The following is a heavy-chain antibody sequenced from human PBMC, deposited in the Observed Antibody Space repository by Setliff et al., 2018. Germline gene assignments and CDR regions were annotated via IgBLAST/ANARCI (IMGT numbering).Heavy chain of an antibody. V-gene: IGHV3-23*01. Sequence: PGGSLRLSCAASGFTFSSYAMSWVRQAPGKEPEWVSTITDSGRTTYYGPSLRGRFTISRDNSRNTLYLQMNSLRAEDAATYYCARRGETAGARAFDIWGQGTMVTVSS. D-gene: IGHD2-8*02. CDR2: ITDSGRTT. CDR1: GFTFSSYA. CDR3: ARRGETAGARAFDI. J-gene: IGHJ3*02.